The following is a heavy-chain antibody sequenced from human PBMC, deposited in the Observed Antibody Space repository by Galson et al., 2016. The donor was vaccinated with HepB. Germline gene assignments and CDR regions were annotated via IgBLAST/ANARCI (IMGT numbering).Heavy chain of an antibody. D-gene: IGHD2-21*02. J-gene: IGHJ4*02. V-gene: IGHV3-23*01. CDR3: AKEAYCGGDCWDYFDY. Sequence: SLRLSCAVSGFTFSTYAMSWVRQAPGKGLEWVSGISSRGRTYYGDSVKGRFTISRDNSNDMLYLQMNSLRAEGTAVYYCAKEAYCGGDCWDYFDYWGQGVLVTVSS. CDR2: ISSRGRT. CDR1: GFTFSTYA.